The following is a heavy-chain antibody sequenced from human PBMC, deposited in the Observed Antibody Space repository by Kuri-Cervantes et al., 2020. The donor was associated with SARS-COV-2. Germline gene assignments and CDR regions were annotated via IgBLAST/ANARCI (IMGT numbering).Heavy chain of an antibody. CDR3: ARDQGGSTRHFDY. Sequence: GESLKISCAASGFTFSSYGMHWVRQAPGKGLEWVAVISYDGSNKYYADSVKGRFTISRDNSKNTLYLQMNSLRAEDTAVYYCARDQGGSTRHFDYWGQGTLVTVSS. CDR2: ISYDGSNK. CDR1: GFTFSSYG. J-gene: IGHJ4*02. V-gene: IGHV3-33*05. D-gene: IGHD2-2*01.